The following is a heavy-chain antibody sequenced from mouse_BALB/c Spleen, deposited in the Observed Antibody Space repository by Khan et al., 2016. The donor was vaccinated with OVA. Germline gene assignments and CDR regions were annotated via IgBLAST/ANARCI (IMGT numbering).Heavy chain of an antibody. CDR1: GFSFSTYS. Sequence: EVELVESGGDLVRPGGSLKLSCAASGFSFSTYSMSWVRQTPAKRLAWVATISSGGSLTYYPDSVKGRFTISRDKSKNSLYLQMSSLKSEDTAMYYCTRHRGYYGSHPYLDYWGQGTTLTVSS. CDR2: ISSGGSLT. CDR3: TRHRGYYGSHPYLDY. D-gene: IGHD1-1*01. J-gene: IGHJ2*01. V-gene: IGHV5-6-4*01.